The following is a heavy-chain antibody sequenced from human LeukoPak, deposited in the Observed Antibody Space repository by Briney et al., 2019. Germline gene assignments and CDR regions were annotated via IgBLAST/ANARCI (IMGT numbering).Heavy chain of an antibody. CDR3: ARRSSGSPPYYFGY. CDR2: ISGGGGST. V-gene: IGHV3-23*01. CDR1: GFTFSNYA. J-gene: IGHJ4*02. Sequence: GGSLRLSCAASGFTFSNYAMSWVRQAPGKGLEWVSAISGGGGSTYYADSVKGRFTISRDNAKNTLYLQMNSLRAEDTVVYYCARRSSGSPPYYFGYWGQGTLVTVSS. D-gene: IGHD1-26*01.